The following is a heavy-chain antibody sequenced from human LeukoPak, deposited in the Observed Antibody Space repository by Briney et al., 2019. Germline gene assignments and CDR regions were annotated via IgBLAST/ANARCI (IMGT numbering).Heavy chain of an antibody. CDR3: VRGAGATISYYLYYMDV. J-gene: IGHJ6*03. D-gene: IGHD1-26*01. CDR1: GFTFSSYA. V-gene: IGHV3-23*01. Sequence: GGSLRLSCAASGFTFSSYAMSWVRQAPGKGLEWVSAISGSGGSTYYADSVKGRFTISRDTSKNTLYLQMNSLRAENTAVYSCVRGAGATISYYLYYMDVWGKGNTVTVSS. CDR2: ISGSGGST.